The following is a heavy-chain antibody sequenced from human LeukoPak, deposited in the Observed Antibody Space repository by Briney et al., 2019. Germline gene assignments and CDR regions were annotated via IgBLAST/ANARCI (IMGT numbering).Heavy chain of an antibody. CDR3: ARSGVPYYYYGMDV. Sequence: PSETLSLTCTVSGGSISSYYWSWIRQPPGKGLEWIGYIYYSGSTNYNPSLKSRVTISVDTSKNQFSLKLSSVTAADTAVYYCARSGVPYYYYGMDVWGQGTTVTVSS. D-gene: IGHD3-10*01. CDR1: GGSISSYY. J-gene: IGHJ6*02. CDR2: IYYSGST. V-gene: IGHV4-59*08.